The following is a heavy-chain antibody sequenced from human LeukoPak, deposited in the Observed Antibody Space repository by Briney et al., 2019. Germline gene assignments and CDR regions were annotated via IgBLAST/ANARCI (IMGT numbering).Heavy chain of an antibody. D-gene: IGHD5-12*01. CDR1: GFSFSDFY. V-gene: IGHV3-11*04. J-gene: IGHJ4*02. CDR2: IGTRSNPI. Sequence: GGSLRLSCAASGFSFSDFYMSWIRQAPGMGLEWISYIGTRSNPIYYADSVKGRFTISRDNAKNSLYLQMNSLRAEDTAVYYCARSAIVADSDYWGRGTLVTVSS. CDR3: ARSAIVADSDY.